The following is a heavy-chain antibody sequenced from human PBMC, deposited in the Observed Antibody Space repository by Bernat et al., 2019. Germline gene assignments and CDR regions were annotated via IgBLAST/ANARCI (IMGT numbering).Heavy chain of an antibody. V-gene: IGHV6-1*01. J-gene: IGHJ4*02. Sequence: QVQLQQSGPGLVKPSQTLSLTCVISGDSVSSNSAAWNWIRQSPSRGLEWLGRTYYRSKWYNDYVISVKSRITITPDTSKIQFSLHLNSLPPEDTAVYYCARESWVGGTYYAFDYWAQGTLVTVSS. D-gene: IGHD1-26*01. CDR2: TYYRSKWYN. CDR1: GDSVSSNSAA. CDR3: ARESWVGGTYYAFDY.